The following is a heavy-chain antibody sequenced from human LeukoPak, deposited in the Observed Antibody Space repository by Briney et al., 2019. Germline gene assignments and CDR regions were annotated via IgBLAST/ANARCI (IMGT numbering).Heavy chain of an antibody. J-gene: IGHJ5*02. V-gene: IGHV4-30-2*01. CDR3: ARDLGPAMYSGYGNWFDP. Sequence: SETLSLTCTVSGGSISSGGYYWSWIRQPPGKGLEWIGYIYHSGSTYYNPSLKSRVTISVDRSKNQFSLQLNSVTPEDTAVYYCARDLGPAMYSGYGNWFDPWGQGTLVTVSS. CDR1: GGSISSGGYY. CDR2: IYHSGST. D-gene: IGHD5-12*01.